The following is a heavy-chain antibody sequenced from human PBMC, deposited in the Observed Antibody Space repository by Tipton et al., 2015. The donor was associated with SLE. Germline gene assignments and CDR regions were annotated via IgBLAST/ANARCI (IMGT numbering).Heavy chain of an antibody. J-gene: IGHJ1*01. Sequence: SLRLSCAASGFTFSSYSMNWVRQAPGKGLEWVSVIYSGGSTYYADSVKGRFTISRDNSKNTLYLQMNSLRAEDTAVYYCAREEDFQHWGQGTLVTVSS. CDR1: GFTFSSYS. V-gene: IGHV3-53*01. CDR3: AREEDFQH. CDR2: IYSGGST.